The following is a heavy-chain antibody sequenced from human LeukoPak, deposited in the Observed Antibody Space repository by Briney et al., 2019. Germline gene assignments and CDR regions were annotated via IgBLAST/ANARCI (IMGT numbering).Heavy chain of an antibody. J-gene: IGHJ4*02. V-gene: IGHV2-70*11. CDR2: IDWDDDK. CDR3: AREYYDILTGYYPLNY. Sequence: SGPTLVNPTQTLTLTCTFSGFSLSTSGMCVSWIRQPPGKALEWLARIDWDDDKYYSTSLKTRLTISKDTSKNQVVLTMTNMDPVDTATYYCAREYYDILTGYYPLNYWGQGTLVTVSS. D-gene: IGHD3-9*01. CDR1: GFSLSTSGMC.